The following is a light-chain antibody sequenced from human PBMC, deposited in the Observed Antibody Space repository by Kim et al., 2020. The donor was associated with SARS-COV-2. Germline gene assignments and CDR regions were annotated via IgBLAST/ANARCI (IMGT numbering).Light chain of an antibody. J-gene: IGLJ3*02. V-gene: IGLV4-69*01. CDR2: LNSDGSH. CDR1: GGHSSNP. Sequence: SVKPTCPLSGGHSSNPIAWHQQQAEKGPRYLMTLNSDGSHSKGDGIPDRFSGSSSGAERYLTISGLQSDDEADYYCQTWGTGIWVFGGGTTLTVL. CDR3: QTWGTGIWV.